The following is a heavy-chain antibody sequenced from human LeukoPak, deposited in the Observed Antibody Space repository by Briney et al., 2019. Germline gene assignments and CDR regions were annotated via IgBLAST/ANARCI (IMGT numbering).Heavy chain of an antibody. CDR1: GFTFSSYS. CDR2: ISSSSSYI. Sequence: KPGGSLRLSCAASGFTFSSYSMNWVRQAPGKGLEWVSSISSSSSYIYYADSVKGRFTISRDNAKNSLYLQMNSLRAEDTAVYYCARGRQQLVLRYGMDVWGQGTTVTVSS. CDR3: ARGRQQLVLRYGMDV. J-gene: IGHJ6*02. V-gene: IGHV3-21*01. D-gene: IGHD6-13*01.